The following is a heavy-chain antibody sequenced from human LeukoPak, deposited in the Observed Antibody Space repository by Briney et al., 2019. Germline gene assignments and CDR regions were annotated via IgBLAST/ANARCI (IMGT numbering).Heavy chain of an antibody. Sequence: GGSLRPSCAASGFTFSSYWMSWVRQAPGKGLEWVANIKQDGSEKYYVDSVKGRFTIPRDNAKNSLYLQMNSLRAEDTAVYYCARVSNSLLEDVRKYYFDYWGQGTLVTVSS. V-gene: IGHV3-7*01. CDR1: GFTFSSYW. CDR3: ARVSNSLLEDVRKYYFDY. D-gene: IGHD2-21*02. CDR2: IKQDGSEK. J-gene: IGHJ4*02.